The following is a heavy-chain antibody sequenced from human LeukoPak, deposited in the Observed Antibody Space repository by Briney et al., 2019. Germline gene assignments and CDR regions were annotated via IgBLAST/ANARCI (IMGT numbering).Heavy chain of an antibody. V-gene: IGHV1-18*01. CDR1: GYTFTSYG. J-gene: IGHJ4*02. CDR3: ARDRAFEFDVFGELPFDY. Sequence: GASVKVSCTASGYTFTSYGISWVRQAPGQGLEWMGWISAYNGNTNYAQKLQGRVTMTTDTSTSTAYMELRSLRSDDTAVYYCARDRAFEFDVFGELPFDYWGQGTLVTVSS. D-gene: IGHD3-10*02. CDR2: ISAYNGNT.